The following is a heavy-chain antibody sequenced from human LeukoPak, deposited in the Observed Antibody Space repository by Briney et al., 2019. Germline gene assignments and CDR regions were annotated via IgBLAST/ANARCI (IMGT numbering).Heavy chain of an antibody. CDR1: GFTFSSYG. D-gene: IGHD2-21*02. V-gene: IGHV3-30*18. CDR2: ISYDGSHK. CDR3: AKGSGDWGAFDI. Sequence: GGSLRLSCAASGFTFSSYGMNWVRQAPGKGLEWVAVISYDGSHKYYADSVKGRFTISRDNSKNTLYLQMNSLRLEDTAVYYCAKGSGDWGAFDIWGQGTMVTVSS. J-gene: IGHJ3*02.